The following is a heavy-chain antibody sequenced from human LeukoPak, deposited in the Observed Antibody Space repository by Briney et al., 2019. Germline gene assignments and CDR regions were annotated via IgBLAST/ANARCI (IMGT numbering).Heavy chain of an antibody. Sequence: KPSETLSLTCAVYGGSFSGYYWSWLRQHPGKGLEWIGYIYYSGSTYYNPSLKSRVTISVDTSKNQFSLKLSSVTAADTAVYYCARGGRMTMVRGTALDYWGQGTLVTVSS. D-gene: IGHD3-10*01. V-gene: IGHV4-31*11. CDR2: IYYSGST. CDR1: GGSFSGYY. J-gene: IGHJ4*02. CDR3: ARGGRMTMVRGTALDY.